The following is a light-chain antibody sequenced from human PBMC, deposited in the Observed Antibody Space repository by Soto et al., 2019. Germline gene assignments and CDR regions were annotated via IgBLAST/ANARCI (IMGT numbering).Light chain of an antibody. J-gene: IGKJ4*01. Sequence: EIVLIQSRATLSLSPGEGATLSCRASQSVINYLAWYQQKPGQAPRLLIYATSNRSTGIPARFSGSGSGTDFTPIISSLEPEDFAVYFCQQRANWPLTFGEGTKVHIK. CDR2: ATS. CDR3: QQRANWPLT. V-gene: IGKV3-11*01. CDR1: QSVINY.